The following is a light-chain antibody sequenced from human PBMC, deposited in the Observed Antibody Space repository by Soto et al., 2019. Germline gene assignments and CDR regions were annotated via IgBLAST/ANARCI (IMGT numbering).Light chain of an antibody. CDR2: DAS. CDR3: QQYGSSPT. J-gene: IGKJ3*01. V-gene: IGKV3D-20*01. Sequence: EIVLTQSPATLSLSPGERATLSCGVSQSVSSSYLAWYQQKPGLAPRLLIYDASSRATGIPDRFSGSGSGTDFTLTISRLEPEDFAVYYCQQYGSSPTFGPGTKVDIK. CDR1: QSVSSSY.